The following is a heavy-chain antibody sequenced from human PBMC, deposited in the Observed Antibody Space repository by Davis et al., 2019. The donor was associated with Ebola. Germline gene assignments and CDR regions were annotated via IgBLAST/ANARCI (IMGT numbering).Heavy chain of an antibody. CDR1: GFTFSTYG. D-gene: IGHD6-13*01. Sequence: GESLKISCAASGFTFSTYGMNWVRQAPGKGLEWVAVISDDGSNKYYVDSVKGRFTISRDNSKNTLYLQMNSLRAEDTAVYYCARGRSSWKQGVDYWGQGTLVTVSS. CDR3: ARGRSSWKQGVDY. CDR2: ISDDGSNK. J-gene: IGHJ4*02. V-gene: IGHV3-30*03.